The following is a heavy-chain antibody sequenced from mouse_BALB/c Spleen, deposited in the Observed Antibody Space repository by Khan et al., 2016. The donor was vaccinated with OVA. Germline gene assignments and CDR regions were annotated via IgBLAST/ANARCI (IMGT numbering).Heavy chain of an antibody. J-gene: IGHJ1*01. CDR2: IWSDGTT. Sequence: VQLQESGPGLVAPSQSLSITCTISGFSLTSYGVHWVRQPPGKGLEWLVVIWSDGTTTYNSTLKSRLSISKDNSKSQVFLKMNSLQTDDTARYSCARQASWGHWYFDVWGAGTTVTVSS. V-gene: IGHV2-6-1*01. CDR3: ARQASWGHWYFDV. D-gene: IGHD4-1*01. CDR1: GFSLTSYG.